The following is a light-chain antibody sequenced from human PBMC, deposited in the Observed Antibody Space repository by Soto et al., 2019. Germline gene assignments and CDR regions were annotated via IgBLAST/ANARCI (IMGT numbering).Light chain of an antibody. CDR3: HQRQSWPRT. CDR2: LTS. J-gene: IGKJ1*01. CDR1: QAVNTR. Sequence: EIVLTQSPATLSSFPGDRVTLSCRASQAVNTRLAWYQHKPGQAPRLLIYLTSNRAAGIPARFSGSGSETDFTLTISDVEPEGFAVYYCHQRQSWPRTFGQGTKVDIK. V-gene: IGKV3-11*01.